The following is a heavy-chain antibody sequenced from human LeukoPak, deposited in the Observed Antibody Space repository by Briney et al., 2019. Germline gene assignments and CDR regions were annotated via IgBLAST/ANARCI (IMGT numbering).Heavy chain of an antibody. V-gene: IGHV1-2*02. CDR3: ASTMQYYYYGMDV. CDR1: GYTFTGYY. D-gene: IGHD3-3*01. J-gene: IGHJ6*02. Sequence: ASVKVSCKASGYTFTGYYMHWVRQAPGQGLEWMGWINPNSGGTNYAQKFQGRVTMTRNTSISTAYMELSSLRSEDTAVYYCASTMQYYYYGMDVWGQGTTVTVSS. CDR2: INPNSGGT.